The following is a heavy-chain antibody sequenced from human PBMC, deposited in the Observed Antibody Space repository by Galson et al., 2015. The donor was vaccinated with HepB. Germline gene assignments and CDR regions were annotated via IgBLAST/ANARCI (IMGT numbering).Heavy chain of an antibody. CDR3: ASSAMTFGGLLY. J-gene: IGHJ4*02. CDR2: ISTTGFST. D-gene: IGHD3-16*01. Sequence: SLRLSCAVSELTFSNFAMSWVRRAPGKGLEWVSSISTTGFSTYYAESVKGRFTVSRDNSKIELHLQMDNLKAEDTATYYCASSAMTFGGLLYWGQGTLVAVST. V-gene: IGHV3-23*01. CDR1: ELTFSNFA.